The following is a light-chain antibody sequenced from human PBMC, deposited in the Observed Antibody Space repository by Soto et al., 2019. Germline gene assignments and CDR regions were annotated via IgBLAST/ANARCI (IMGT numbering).Light chain of an antibody. Sequence: IVMTQSPDSLAVSLGERATINCKSSQSVLSTSNNKNFLAWFQQKPAQPPKPLIYWASARESGVPDRFSGSGSGTDFTLTISSLQAEDVAVYYCQQYYNAPITFGQGTRLEI. CDR1: QSVLSTSNNKNF. CDR3: QQYYNAPIT. J-gene: IGKJ5*01. V-gene: IGKV4-1*01. CDR2: WAS.